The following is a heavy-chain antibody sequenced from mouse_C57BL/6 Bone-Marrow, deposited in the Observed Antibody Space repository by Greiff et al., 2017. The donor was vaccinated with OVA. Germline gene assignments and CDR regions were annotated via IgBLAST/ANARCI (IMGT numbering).Heavy chain of an antibody. CDR1: GYTFTTYP. J-gene: IGHJ1*03. CDR2: FHPYNDDT. D-gene: IGHD2-4*01. Sequence: VLLVESGAELVKPGASVKMSCKASGYTFTTYPIAWLKQNHGKSLEWIGNFHPYNDDTKYPETFKGQATLTVETSSSTVYLALSRLTADDSAVYYWARSWDDDPYWYVDVWGTGTTGTVSA. CDR3: ARSWDDDPYWYVDV. V-gene: IGHV1-47*01.